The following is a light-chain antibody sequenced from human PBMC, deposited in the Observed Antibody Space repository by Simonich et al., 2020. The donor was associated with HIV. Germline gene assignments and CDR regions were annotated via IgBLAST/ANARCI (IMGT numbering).Light chain of an antibody. CDR1: QGISSA. CDR3: QQYNSYSLT. V-gene: IGKV1-13*02. J-gene: IGKJ4*01. CDR2: DAS. Sequence: AIQLTQSPSSLSASVGDRVTITCRASQGISSALAWYQQKPGKAPKVLIYDASSLESGVPSRFSGSGSGTEFTLTISSLQPDDFGTYYCQQYNSYSLTFGGGTKVEIK.